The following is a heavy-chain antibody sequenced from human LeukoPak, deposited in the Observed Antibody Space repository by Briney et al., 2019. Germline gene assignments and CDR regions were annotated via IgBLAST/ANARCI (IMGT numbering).Heavy chain of an antibody. CDR1: GFTFSNYG. J-gene: IGHJ4*02. V-gene: IGHV3-30*04. CDR2: ISHDGDNK. CDR3: ARDGEGGYNQIDS. D-gene: IGHD5-24*01. Sequence: PGGSLRLSCTASGFTFSNYGMHWVRQAPGRGLESVAVISHDGDNKYYAGSAKGQFTISRDNSKNTLYLQTDSLRAEDTALYYCARDGEGGYNQIDSWGQGTLVTVSS.